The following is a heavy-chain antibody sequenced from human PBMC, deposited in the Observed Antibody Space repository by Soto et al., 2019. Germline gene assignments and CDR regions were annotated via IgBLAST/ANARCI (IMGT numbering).Heavy chain of an antibody. CDR3: ARHRDDSGPVKDAFDV. J-gene: IGHJ3*01. CDR1: GYTFSKNW. CDR2: IYPGDSDT. D-gene: IGHD3-10*01. V-gene: IGHV5-51*01. Sequence: GESLKISCKGSGYTFSKNWIGWVRQMPGKGLEWMGNIYPGDSDTRYSPSFQGQVRISVDKSISTAYLQWSSLKASDTAIYYCARHRDDSGPVKDAFDVWGQGTMVTVSS.